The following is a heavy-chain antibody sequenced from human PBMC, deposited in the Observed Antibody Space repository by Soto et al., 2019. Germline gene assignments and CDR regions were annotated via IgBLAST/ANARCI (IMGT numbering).Heavy chain of an antibody. V-gene: IGHV3-49*04. D-gene: IGHD3-3*01. CDR1: GFTFGDYA. Sequence: GGSLRLSCTASGFTFGDYAMSWVRQAPGKGLEWVGFIRSKAYGGTTEYAASVKGRFTISRDDSKSIAYLQMNSLKTEDTAVYYCTRVFYFWSGYYRNYYYYGMDVWGQGTTVTVSS. CDR2: IRSKAYGGTT. CDR3: TRVFYFWSGYYRNYYYYGMDV. J-gene: IGHJ6*02.